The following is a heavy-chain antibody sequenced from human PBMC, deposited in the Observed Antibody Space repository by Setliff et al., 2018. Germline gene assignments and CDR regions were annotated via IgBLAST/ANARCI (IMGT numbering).Heavy chain of an antibody. J-gene: IGHJ6*03. CDR1: GYFFTGYG. Sequence: VKVSCKASGYFFTGYGISWVRQTPGQGPEWMGWISPYNGDTSYSQRFQDRITLTTDTPANTAYMELRSLRFDDTAVYYCARDQSSVKRTLTDYYYMDVWGNGTTVTVSS. CDR2: ISPYNGDT. V-gene: IGHV1-18*01. D-gene: IGHD3-22*01. CDR3: ARDQSSVKRTLTDYYYMDV.